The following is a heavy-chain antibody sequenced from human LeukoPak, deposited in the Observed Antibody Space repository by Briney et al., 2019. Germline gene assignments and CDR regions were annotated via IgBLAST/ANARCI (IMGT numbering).Heavy chain of an antibody. CDR3: VRDGGVSGYDLLDY. V-gene: IGHV3-7*01. J-gene: IGHJ4*02. Sequence: GGSLRLSCAASGFTFSRYWMTWVRQAPGKGLEWVAHINQDGSEEHYMDSVKARFTISRDNAKNSLSLQMNSLRAEDTAVYYCVRDGGVSGYDLLDYWGQGTVVTVSS. CDR2: INQDGSEE. D-gene: IGHD5-12*01. CDR1: GFTFSRYW.